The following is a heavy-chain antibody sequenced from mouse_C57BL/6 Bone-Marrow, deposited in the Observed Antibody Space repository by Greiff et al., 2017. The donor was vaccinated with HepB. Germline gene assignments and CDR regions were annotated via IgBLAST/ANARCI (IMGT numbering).Heavy chain of an antibody. J-gene: IGHJ4*01. CDR3: ARGGLWAMDY. CDR1: GYAFSSSW. V-gene: IGHV1-82*01. Sequence: VQLQQSGPELVKPGASVKISCKASGYAFSSSWMNWVKQSPGKGLEWIGRIYPGDGDTNYNGKFKGKATLTADKSSSTAYMQLSSLTSEDSAVYFCARGGLWAMDYWGQGTSVTVSS. D-gene: IGHD1-1*02. CDR2: IYPGDGDT.